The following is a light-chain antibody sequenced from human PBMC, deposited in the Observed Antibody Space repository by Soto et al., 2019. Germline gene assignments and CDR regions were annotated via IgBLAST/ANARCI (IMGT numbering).Light chain of an antibody. CDR1: SSNIGSNY. CDR3: AAWDDSLSGVV. V-gene: IGLV1-47*01. J-gene: IGLJ2*01. Sequence: QPVLTQPPSASGTPRQRVTISCSGSSSNIGSNYVYWYQQLPGTAPKLLIYRNNQRPSGVPDRFSGSKSGTSASLAISGLRSEDEADYYCAAWDDSLSGVVFGGGTQLTVL. CDR2: RNN.